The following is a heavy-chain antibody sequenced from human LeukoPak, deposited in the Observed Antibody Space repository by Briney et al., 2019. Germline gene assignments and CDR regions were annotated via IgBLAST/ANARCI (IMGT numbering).Heavy chain of an antibody. D-gene: IGHD1-20*01. CDR3: ARHRTIPGMTAVRAAFDI. CDR2: IYYSGST. V-gene: IGHV4-39*01. Sequence: SETLSLTCNVSGGSISINSYYWGWIRQPPGKGREYIGRIYYSGSTYYNPSLKSRVTISVDTSKNQFSVKLSSVTAADTAVYYCARHRTIPGMTAVRAAFDIWGQGTMVTVSS. J-gene: IGHJ3*02. CDR1: GGSISINSYY.